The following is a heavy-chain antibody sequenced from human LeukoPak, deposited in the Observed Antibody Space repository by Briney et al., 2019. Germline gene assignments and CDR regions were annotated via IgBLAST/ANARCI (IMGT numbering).Heavy chain of an antibody. Sequence: ASVKVSCKASGYTFTGYYMHWVRQAPGQGLEWMGWINPNSGGTNYAQKFQGRVTITRDTSISTAYMELSRLRYDDTAVYYCATNILVRDIINWFDPWGQGTLVTVSS. V-gene: IGHV1-2*02. J-gene: IGHJ5*02. CDR2: INPNSGGT. D-gene: IGHD3-10*01. CDR1: GYTFTGYY. CDR3: ATNILVRDIINWFDP.